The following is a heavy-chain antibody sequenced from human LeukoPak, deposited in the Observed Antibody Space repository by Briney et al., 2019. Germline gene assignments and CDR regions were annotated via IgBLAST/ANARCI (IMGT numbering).Heavy chain of an antibody. J-gene: IGHJ4*02. Sequence: GGSLRLFCAASGFTLSDYYMSWIRQAPGKGLEWVSYISSSGSTIYYADSVKGRFTISRDNAKNSLYLQMNSLRAEDTAVYYCARGGDTAMAHFDYWGQGTLVTVSS. CDR3: ARGGDTAMAHFDY. CDR2: ISSSGSTI. D-gene: IGHD5-18*01. V-gene: IGHV3-11*01. CDR1: GFTLSDYY.